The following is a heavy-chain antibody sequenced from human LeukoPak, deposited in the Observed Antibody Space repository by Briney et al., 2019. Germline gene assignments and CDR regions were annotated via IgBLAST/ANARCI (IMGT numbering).Heavy chain of an antibody. Sequence: PGGSLRLSCAASGFTFSSYAMNWVRQAPGKGLEWVSGISGSGGSTYYADSVKGRFTISRDNSKNTNTLYLQMNSLRAEDTAVYYCARPPLTARRHFDYWGQGTLVTVSS. J-gene: IGHJ4*02. D-gene: IGHD5-18*01. CDR2: ISGSGGST. CDR3: ARPPLTARRHFDY. CDR1: GFTFSSYA. V-gene: IGHV3-23*01.